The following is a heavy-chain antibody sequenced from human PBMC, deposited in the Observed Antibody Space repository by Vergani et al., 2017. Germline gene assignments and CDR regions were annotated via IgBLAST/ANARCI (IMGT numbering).Heavy chain of an antibody. CDR1: GFTFSSYA. V-gene: IGHV3-23*01. CDR3: AKGPSPVEMATIE. CDR2: ISSSGGST. Sequence: EVQLLESGGGLVQPGGSLRLSCAASGFTFSSYAMSWVRQAPGKGLEWVSAISSSGGSTYYADSVKGRFTISRDNSKNTLYLQMNSLRAEDTAVYYCAKGPSPVEMATIEWGHGTLVTVSS. D-gene: IGHD5-24*01. J-gene: IGHJ4*01.